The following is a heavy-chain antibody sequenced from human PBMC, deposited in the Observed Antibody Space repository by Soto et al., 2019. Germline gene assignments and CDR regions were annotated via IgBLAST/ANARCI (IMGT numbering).Heavy chain of an antibody. Sequence: QITLKESGPTLVKPTQTLTLTCTFSGFSLSTSGVGVGWIRQPPGKALAWLALIYWDDDKRYSPSLKSRLTITKDTSKNQVVLTMTNMDPVDTATYYCAHPFNYGDWDYFAYWGQGTLVTVSS. CDR3: AHPFNYGDWDYFAY. V-gene: IGHV2-5*02. CDR2: IYWDDDK. D-gene: IGHD4-17*01. J-gene: IGHJ4*02. CDR1: GFSLSTSGVG.